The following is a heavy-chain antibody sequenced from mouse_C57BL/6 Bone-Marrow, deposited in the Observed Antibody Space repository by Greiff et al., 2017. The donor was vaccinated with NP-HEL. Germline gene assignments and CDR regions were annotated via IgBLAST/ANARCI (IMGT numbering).Heavy chain of an antibody. J-gene: IGHJ1*03. Sequence: QVQLQQPGAELAKPGASVKLSCKASGYTFTSYWMHWVKQRPGRGLEWIGRIDPNSGGTKYNEKFKSKATLTVDKPSSTAYMQLSRLTSEDSAVYYCARSTTVVATDGWYFDVWGTGTTVTVSS. V-gene: IGHV1-72*01. CDR2: IDPNSGGT. D-gene: IGHD1-1*01. CDR1: GYTFTSYW. CDR3: ARSTTVVATDGWYFDV.